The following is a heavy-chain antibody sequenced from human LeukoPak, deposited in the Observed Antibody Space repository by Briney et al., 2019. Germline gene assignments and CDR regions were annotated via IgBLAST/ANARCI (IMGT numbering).Heavy chain of an antibody. CDR3: ARVEYSSSYFDY. CDR1: GHSISSGNYY. Sequence: PSQTLSLTCTVSGHSISSGNYYWSWIRQPPGKGLEWIGYIYYSGSTYYNPSLKSRLTMSIDTSKNQFSLELNSVTAADTAVYYCARVEYSSSYFDYWGQGTLVTASS. V-gene: IGHV4-30-4*08. D-gene: IGHD6-6*01. J-gene: IGHJ4*02. CDR2: IYYSGST.